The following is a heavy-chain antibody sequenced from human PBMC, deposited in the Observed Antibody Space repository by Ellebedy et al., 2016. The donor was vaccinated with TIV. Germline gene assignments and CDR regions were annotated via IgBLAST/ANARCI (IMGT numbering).Heavy chain of an antibody. Sequence: KVSCKGSGYIFTNYWIGWVRQMPGKGLEWMGIVHPGDSDTSYSPSFEGQVTISADKSISTAYLQWTSLKASDTAMYYCARQEEWDDAFDIWGQGTMVTVSS. CDR3: ARQEEWDDAFDI. D-gene: IGHD1-26*01. CDR1: GYIFTNYW. V-gene: IGHV5-51*01. J-gene: IGHJ3*02. CDR2: VHPGDSDT.